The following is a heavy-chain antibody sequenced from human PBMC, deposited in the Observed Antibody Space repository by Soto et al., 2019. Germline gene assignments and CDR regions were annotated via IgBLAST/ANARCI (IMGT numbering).Heavy chain of an antibody. CDR2: IYYTGST. CDR1: GGSISSGDYY. D-gene: IGHD2-15*01. CDR3: AGVGYCSGDTRYLAWFAP. V-gene: IGHV4-30-4*01. J-gene: IGHJ5*02. Sequence: QVQLQESGPGPVKPSQTLSLSCSVSGGSISSGDYYWSWIRQPPGKGLEWIGYIYYTGSTYYNPSHNRRVTIAVDTSKTQFPLHLSSVAAADTAVYYCAGVGYCSGDTRYLAWFAPWGRGTQVTVSS.